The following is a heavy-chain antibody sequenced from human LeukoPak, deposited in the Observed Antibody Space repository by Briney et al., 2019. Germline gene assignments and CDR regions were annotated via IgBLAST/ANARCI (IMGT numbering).Heavy chain of an antibody. CDR2: IQANGDT. CDR1: GDSVSGHY. J-gene: IGHJ4*02. Sequence: PSETLSLTCTVSGDSVSGHYWSWIRQAPGKGLECIGYIQANGDTNYNPSLKDRGTLSLDTSKNQFSLRLRSVTAADTAVYYCARTARYFDSWGPGTLVTVSS. D-gene: IGHD2-15*01. V-gene: IGHV4-4*09. CDR3: ARTARYFDS.